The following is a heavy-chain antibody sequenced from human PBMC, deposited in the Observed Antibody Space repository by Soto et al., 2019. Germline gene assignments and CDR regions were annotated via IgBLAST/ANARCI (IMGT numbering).Heavy chain of an antibody. Sequence: EVQLLESGGGLVQPGGSLRLSCAASGFTFSSYAMSWVRQAPGKGLEWVSAISGSGGSTYYADSVKGRFTISRDNSKSTLYLQMSSMRAEDTAVSYCAKGAIRYYAGMDVWGQGTTVTVSS. V-gene: IGHV3-23*01. CDR1: GFTFSSYA. CDR3: AKGAIRYYAGMDV. D-gene: IGHD3-9*01. J-gene: IGHJ6*02. CDR2: ISGSGGST.